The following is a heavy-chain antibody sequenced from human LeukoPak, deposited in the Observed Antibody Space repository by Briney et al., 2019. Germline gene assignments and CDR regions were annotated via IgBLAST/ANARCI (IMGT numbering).Heavy chain of an antibody. J-gene: IGHJ4*02. Sequence: GGSLRLSCAASGFTFSSYSMNWVRQAPGKGLEWVSSISSSSSYIYYADSVKGRFTISRDNAKNSLYLQMNSLRAEDTAVYYCARGPRRVKIGQGYWGQGTLVTVSS. D-gene: IGHD2/OR15-2a*01. CDR1: GFTFSSYS. V-gene: IGHV3-21*01. CDR3: ARGPRRVKIGQGY. CDR2: ISSSSSYI.